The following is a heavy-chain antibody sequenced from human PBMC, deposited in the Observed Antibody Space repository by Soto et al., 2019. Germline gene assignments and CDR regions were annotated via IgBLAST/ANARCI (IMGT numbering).Heavy chain of an antibody. CDR3: ARHHMAATDMYFDY. J-gene: IGHJ4*02. D-gene: IGHD6-19*01. V-gene: IGHV4-34*01. Sequence: SETLSLTCAVYGGSFSGYYWSWIRQPPGKGLEWIGEINHSGSTNYNPSLKSRVTISVDTSKNQFSLELSSVTAADTAVYYCARHHMAATDMYFDYWGQGTLVTVSS. CDR1: GGSFSGYY. CDR2: INHSGST.